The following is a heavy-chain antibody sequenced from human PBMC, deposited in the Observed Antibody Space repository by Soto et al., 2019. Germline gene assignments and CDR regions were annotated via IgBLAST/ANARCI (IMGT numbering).Heavy chain of an antibody. CDR1: GYTFTSYG. CDR3: ARILITLDAFDI. CDR2: ISAYNGNT. J-gene: IGHJ3*02. D-gene: IGHD3-22*01. V-gene: IGHV1-18*01. Sequence: ASVKVSCKASGYTFTSYGISWVRQTPGQGLEWMGWISAYNGNTNYAQKLQGRVTMTTDTSTSTAYMELRSLRFDDTAVYYCARILITLDAFDIWGQGTMVTVSS.